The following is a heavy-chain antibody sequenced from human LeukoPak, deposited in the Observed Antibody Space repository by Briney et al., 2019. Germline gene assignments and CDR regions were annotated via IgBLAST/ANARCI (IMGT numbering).Heavy chain of an antibody. CDR2: ISGSGGST. V-gene: IGHV3-23*01. D-gene: IGHD3-22*01. Sequence: GGSLRLSCAASGFTFSSNAMSWVRQGPGKGLEWVSAISGSGGSTYYADSVKGRFTISRDNSKNTLFLQMNSLRAEDTAVYYCAKKPVPSGYDSSGSYFDLWGRGTLVTVPS. CDR1: GFTFSSNA. CDR3: AKKPVPSGYDSSGSYFDL. J-gene: IGHJ2*01.